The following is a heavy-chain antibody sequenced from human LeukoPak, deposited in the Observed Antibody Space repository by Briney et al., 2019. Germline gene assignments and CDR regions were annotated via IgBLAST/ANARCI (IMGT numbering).Heavy chain of an antibody. CDR2: ILYDGSNK. V-gene: IGHV3-30*04. J-gene: IGHJ4*02. Sequence: QAGRSLRLSCAASGFTFRRYAMHWVRQAPGKGLEWVAIILYDGSNKYYADSVKGRVTISRDNSKNTLYLQMNSLRAEDTAVYYCAREGDSSGTFDYWGQGTLVTVSS. CDR1: GFTFRRYA. D-gene: IGHD6-19*01. CDR3: AREGDSSGTFDY.